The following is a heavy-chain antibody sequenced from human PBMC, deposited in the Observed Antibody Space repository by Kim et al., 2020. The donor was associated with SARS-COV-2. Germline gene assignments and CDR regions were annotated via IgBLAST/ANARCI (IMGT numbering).Heavy chain of an antibody. CDR2: IYYSGST. CDR1: GGSISSSSYY. V-gene: IGHV4-39*07. D-gene: IGHD3-10*01. CDR3: ARVRGFDYFDY. J-gene: IGHJ4*02. Sequence: SETLSLTCTVSGGSISSSSYYWGWIRQPPGKGLEWIGSIYYSGSTYYNPSLKSRVTISVDTSKNQFSLKLSSVTAADTAVYYCARVRGFDYFDYWGQGTL.